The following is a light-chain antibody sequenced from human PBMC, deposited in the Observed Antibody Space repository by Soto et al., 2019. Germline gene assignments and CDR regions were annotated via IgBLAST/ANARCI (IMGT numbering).Light chain of an antibody. V-gene: IGKV1-39*01. CDR1: QNVDKY. CDR2: AAS. Sequence: DIQMTQSPSSLSASVGDSVTIACRASQNVDKYLNWYQQKPGKAPKLLIYAASSLHGGVPSRFAGSGSGTPLSLTINGLQPEYFAIYYCPQSYTSHGTFGHGTTVDIE. CDR3: PQSYTSHGT. J-gene: IGKJ1*01.